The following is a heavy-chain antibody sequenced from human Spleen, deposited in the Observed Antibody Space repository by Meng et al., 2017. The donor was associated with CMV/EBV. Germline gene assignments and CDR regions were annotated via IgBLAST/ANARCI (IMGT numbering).Heavy chain of an antibody. CDR2: ISGSGGST. V-gene: IGHV3-23*01. D-gene: IGHD6-13*01. CDR3: AKLYSSSTDPMDV. CDR1: GFTFSSYA. Sequence: GGSLRLSCAASGFTFSSYAVSWVRQAPGKGLEWVSAISGSGGSTYYADSVKGRFTISRDNSKNTLYLQMNSLRAEDTAVYYCAKLYSSSTDPMDVRGQGTTVTVSS. J-gene: IGHJ6*02.